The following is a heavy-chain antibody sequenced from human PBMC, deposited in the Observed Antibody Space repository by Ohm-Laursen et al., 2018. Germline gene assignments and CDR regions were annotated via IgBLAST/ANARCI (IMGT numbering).Heavy chain of an antibody. V-gene: IGHV4-59*01. CDR1: GGSISSYY. CDR3: ARGGEWLSLFDY. Sequence: TLSLTCTVSGGSISSYYWSWIRQPPGKGLEWIGYIYYSGSTNYNPSLKSRVTISVDTSKNQFSLRLNSVTAADTAVYYCARGGEWLSLFDYWGQGTLVTVSS. CDR2: IYYSGST. J-gene: IGHJ4*02. D-gene: IGHD3-3*01.